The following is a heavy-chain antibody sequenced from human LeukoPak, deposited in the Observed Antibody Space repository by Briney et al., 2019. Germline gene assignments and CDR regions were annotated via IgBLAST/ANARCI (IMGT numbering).Heavy chain of an antibody. CDR3: ARDLGLFCSGGCCHPYS. V-gene: IGHV3-53*01. J-gene: IGHJ4*02. CDR1: GFTVSSNY. D-gene: IGHD2-15*01. CDR2: IYSGGST. Sequence: GGSLRLSCAASGFTVSSNYMSWVRQAPGKGLEWVSVIYSGGSTYYADSVKGRFTISRDNVKNSLYLQMNNLRAEDTAVYYCARDLGLFCSGGCCHPYSWGQGTLVTVSS.